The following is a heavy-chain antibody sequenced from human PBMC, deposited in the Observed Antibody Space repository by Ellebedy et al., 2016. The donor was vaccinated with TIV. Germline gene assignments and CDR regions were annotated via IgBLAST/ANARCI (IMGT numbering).Heavy chain of an antibody. Sequence: GGSLRLSXAASGFTFSSYWMHWVRQAPGKGLVWVSRINSDGSDTKYADSVKGRFTISRDNAQNSLFLQMNSLRAEDTAVYFCAREAYCTSTSCYRLREWYFDLWGRGTLVTVSS. J-gene: IGHJ2*01. V-gene: IGHV3-74*03. CDR3: AREAYCTSTSCYRLREWYFDL. CDR2: INSDGSDT. CDR1: GFTFSSYW. D-gene: IGHD2-2*02.